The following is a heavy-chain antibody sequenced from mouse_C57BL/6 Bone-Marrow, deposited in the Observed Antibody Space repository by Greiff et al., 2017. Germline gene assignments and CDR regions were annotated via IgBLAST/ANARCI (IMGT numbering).Heavy chain of an antibody. Sequence: VQLQQSGAELARPGASVKLSCKASGYTFTSYGISWVKQRTGQGLEWIGEIYPRSGNTSYNEKFKGKATLTADKSSSKAYMELRSLTSEDSAVYFCARVRPRRGYFDYWGQGTTLTVSS. D-gene: IGHD1-2*01. CDR1: GYTFTSYG. V-gene: IGHV1-81*01. J-gene: IGHJ2*01. CDR2: IYPRSGNT. CDR3: ARVRPRRGYFDY.